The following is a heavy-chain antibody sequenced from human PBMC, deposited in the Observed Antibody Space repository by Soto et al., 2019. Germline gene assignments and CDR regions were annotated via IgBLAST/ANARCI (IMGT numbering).Heavy chain of an antibody. CDR2: ISYDGSNK. CDR1: GFTFSSYA. V-gene: IGHV3-30-3*01. CDR3: ARETIVVAYFSEYNWFDP. J-gene: IGHJ5*02. Sequence: QVQLVESGGGVVQPGRSLRLSCAASGFTFSSYAMHWVRQAPGKGLEWVAVISYDGSNKYYADSVKGRFTISRDNSKNTLYLQMNSLRAEDTAVYYCARETIVVAYFSEYNWFDPWGQGTLVTVSS. D-gene: IGHD3-22*01.